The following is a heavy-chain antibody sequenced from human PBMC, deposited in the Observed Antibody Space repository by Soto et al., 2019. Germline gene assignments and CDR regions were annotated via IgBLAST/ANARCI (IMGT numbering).Heavy chain of an antibody. CDR2: ISTDNGNT. J-gene: IGHJ4*02. CDR1: GYTFTTYA. CDR3: ARDTPCDY. D-gene: IGHD2-2*02. V-gene: IGHV1-3*04. Sequence: QVQLVQSGAEVKKPGASVKISCKASGYTFTTYARHWVRQAPGQTLEWMGWISTDNGNTKYSQKFQGRVTITRDTSASTVYMELSSLRSEDTAVYYCARDTPCDYWGQGTLVTVSS.